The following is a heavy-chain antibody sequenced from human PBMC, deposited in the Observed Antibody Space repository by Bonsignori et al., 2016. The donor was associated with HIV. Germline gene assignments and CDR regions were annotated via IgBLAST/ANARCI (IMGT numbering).Heavy chain of an antibody. Sequence: ASVKVSCKASGYTFTGYYMHWVRQAPGQGLEWMGWINPNSGGTNYAQKFQGRVTMTRDTSISTAYMELSRLRSDDTAVYYCARDSPHYDSSGYYSLYYFDYWGQGTLVTVSS. CDR1: GYTFTGYY. CDR2: INPNSGGT. D-gene: IGHD3-22*01. J-gene: IGHJ4*02. V-gene: IGHV1-2*02. CDR3: ARDSPHYDSSGYYSLYYFDY.